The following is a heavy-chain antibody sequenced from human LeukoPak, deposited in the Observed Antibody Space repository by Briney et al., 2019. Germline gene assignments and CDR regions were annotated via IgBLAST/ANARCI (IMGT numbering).Heavy chain of an antibody. J-gene: IGHJ5*02. CDR2: INHSGST. Sequence: SETLSLTCAVYGGSFSGYYWSWIRQPPGKGLEWIGEINHSGSTNYNPSLKSRATISVDTSKNQFSLKLSSVTAADTAAYYCARSYCSSTSCYIYWFGPWGQGTLVTVSS. CDR1: GGSFSGYY. D-gene: IGHD2-2*02. V-gene: IGHV4-34*01. CDR3: ARSYCSSTSCYIYWFGP.